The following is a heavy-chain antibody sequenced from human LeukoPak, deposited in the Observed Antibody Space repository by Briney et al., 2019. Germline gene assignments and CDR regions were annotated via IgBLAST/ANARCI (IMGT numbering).Heavy chain of an antibody. V-gene: IGHV3-23*01. CDR3: AKCSTSAYTTGWCNWIDP. CDR2: TVSRGTT. CDR1: GFTFTSDA. J-gene: IGHJ5*02. Sequence: GGSLRLSCVASGFTFTSDAMNWVRQAPGKGLEWVSSTVSRGTTQYADSVKGRFTVSRDTSKNTLYLQMNSLRADDTAVHYCAKCSTSAYTTGWCNWIDPWGQGTLVTVSS. D-gene: IGHD6-19*01.